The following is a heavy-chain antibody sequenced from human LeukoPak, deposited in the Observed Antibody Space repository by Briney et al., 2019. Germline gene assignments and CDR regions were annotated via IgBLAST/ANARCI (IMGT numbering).Heavy chain of an antibody. J-gene: IGHJ3*02. D-gene: IGHD3-3*01. CDR3: ARVMYDFWSGYPLMFIDI. CDR2: VSSSGRT. V-gene: IGHV4-61*02. CDR1: GDSISSGSFY. Sequence: PSETLSLTCTVSGDSISSGSFYWSWIRQAAGRGLEWIGRVSSSGRTTYNPSLKSRLTISITTSKNQFSLKLSSVTAADTAVYYCARVMYDFWSGYPLMFIDIWGQGTMVTVSS.